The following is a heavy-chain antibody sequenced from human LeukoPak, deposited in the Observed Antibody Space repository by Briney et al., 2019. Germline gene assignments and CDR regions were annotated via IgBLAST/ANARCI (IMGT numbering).Heavy chain of an antibody. J-gene: IGHJ3*02. D-gene: IGHD3-3*01. V-gene: IGHV4-34*01. Sequence: SETLSLTCSVYGGSFSGYYWSWIPQPPGKGLEWIGEINHSGSTNYNPSLKSRVTISVDTSKNQFSLKLSSVTAADTAVYYCARGKKVRFLEWLLSGFAFDIWGQGTMVTVSS. CDR3: ARGKKVRFLEWLLSGFAFDI. CDR1: GGSFSGYY. CDR2: INHSGST.